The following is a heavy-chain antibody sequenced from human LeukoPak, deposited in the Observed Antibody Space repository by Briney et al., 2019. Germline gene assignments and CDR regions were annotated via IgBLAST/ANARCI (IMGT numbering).Heavy chain of an antibody. Sequence: ASVKVSCKASGYTFTSYGISWVRQAPGQGLEWREWISAYNGNTNYAQKLQGRVTMTTDTSTSTAYIELRSLRSDDTAVYYCARTKDGYNDAFDIWGQGTMVTVSS. D-gene: IGHD5-24*01. V-gene: IGHV1-18*01. CDR1: GYTFTSYG. J-gene: IGHJ3*02. CDR3: ARTKDGYNDAFDI. CDR2: ISAYNGNT.